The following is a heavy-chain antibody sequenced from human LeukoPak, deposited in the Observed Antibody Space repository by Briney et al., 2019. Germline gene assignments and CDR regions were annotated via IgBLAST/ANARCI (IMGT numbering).Heavy chain of an antibody. D-gene: IGHD3-9*01. V-gene: IGHV1-2*02. CDR1: GFTFTDHY. J-gene: IGHJ4*02. Sequence: ASVRVSCKASGFTFTDHYMHWVRQAPGQGLEWMGWLNGNSGTTFYAQKFQDRITVTRDTSISTMYMELNRLTSDDTAVYYCARDFDWGPDYWGQGTLVAVSS. CDR3: ARDFDWGPDY. CDR2: LNGNSGTT.